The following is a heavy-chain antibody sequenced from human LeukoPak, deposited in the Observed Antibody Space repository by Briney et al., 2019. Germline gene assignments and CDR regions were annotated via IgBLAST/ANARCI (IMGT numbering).Heavy chain of an antibody. J-gene: IGHJ4*02. D-gene: IGHD3-10*01. CDR1: GFTFSSYA. CDR2: ISYDGSNK. Sequence: GRSLRLSCAASGFTFSSYAMHWVPQAPGKGLEWVAFISYDGSNKYYADSVKGRFTISRDNSKNTLYLQMNSLRAEDTAVHYCGHVGGGCGENSWGQGTLVTVSS. V-gene: IGHV3-30*04. CDR3: GHVGGGCGENS.